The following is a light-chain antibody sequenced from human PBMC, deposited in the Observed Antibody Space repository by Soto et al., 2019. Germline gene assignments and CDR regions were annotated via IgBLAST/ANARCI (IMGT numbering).Light chain of an antibody. J-gene: IGLJ1*01. CDR2: AHI. CDR3: AVWDDSLNGYV. V-gene: IGLV1-44*01. Sequence: QSVLTQPPSASGTPGQRVTISCSGSSSNIGSNTVNWYRQLPGTAPKLLIYAHIQRPSGVPDRFSGSTSGTSASLAISGLQSEDEADYYCAVWDDSLNGYVFGTGTKVTVL. CDR1: SSNIGSNT.